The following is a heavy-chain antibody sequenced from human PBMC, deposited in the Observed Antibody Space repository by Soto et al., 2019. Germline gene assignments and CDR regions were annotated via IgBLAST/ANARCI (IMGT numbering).Heavy chain of an antibody. D-gene: IGHD3-22*01. CDR2: VYYSGGT. CDR3: ATTFDSSGYYTDYGMDV. J-gene: IGHJ6*02. V-gene: IGHV4-39*02. CDR1: GGPINTFSYY. Sequence: SETLSLTCVVSGGPINTFSYYWGWIRQSPGKGLEWIGSVYYSGGTYYNPSLKSRVAISVDTSNNHFSLRLNSVTAADTAVYYCATTFDSSGYYTDYGMDVWGQGTEVTVS.